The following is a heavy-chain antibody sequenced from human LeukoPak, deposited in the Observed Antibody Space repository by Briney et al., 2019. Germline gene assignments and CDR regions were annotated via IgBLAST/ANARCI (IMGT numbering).Heavy chain of an antibody. CDR3: ARENSDYYDSSGYPLGVADY. Sequence: PGRSLRLSCAASGFTFSSYAMHWVRQAPGKGLEWVAVISYDGSNKYYADSVNGRFTISRDNSKNTLYLQMNSLRAEDTAVYYCARENSDYYDSSGYPLGVADYWGQGTLVTVSS. D-gene: IGHD3-22*01. J-gene: IGHJ4*02. CDR2: ISYDGSNK. CDR1: GFTFSSYA. V-gene: IGHV3-30-3*01.